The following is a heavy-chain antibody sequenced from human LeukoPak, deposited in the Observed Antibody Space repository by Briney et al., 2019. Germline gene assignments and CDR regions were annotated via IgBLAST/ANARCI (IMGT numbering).Heavy chain of an antibody. CDR2: INHSGST. V-gene: IGHV4-34*01. J-gene: IGHJ4*02. D-gene: IGHD1-26*01. Sequence: SETLSLTCAVYGGSFSGYYWSWIRQPPGKGLEWIGEINHSGSTNYNPSLKSRVTISVDTSKNQFSLKLSSVTAADTAVYYCALGGGRYYSDYWGQGTLVTVSS. CDR1: GGSFSGYY. CDR3: ALGGGRYYSDY.